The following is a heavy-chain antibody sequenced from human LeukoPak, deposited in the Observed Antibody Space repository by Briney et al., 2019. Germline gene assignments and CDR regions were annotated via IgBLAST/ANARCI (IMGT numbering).Heavy chain of an antibody. CDR1: GFTFSSYS. D-gene: IGHD6-13*01. CDR3: ARETREPRSSSVDY. J-gene: IGHJ4*02. V-gene: IGHV3-21*01. Sequence: PGGSLRLSCAASGFTFSSYSMNWVRQAPGKGLEWVSSISSSSSYIYYADSVKGRFTISRDNAKNSLYLQINSLRAEDTAVYYCARETREPRSSSVDYWGQGTLVTVSS. CDR2: ISSSSSYI.